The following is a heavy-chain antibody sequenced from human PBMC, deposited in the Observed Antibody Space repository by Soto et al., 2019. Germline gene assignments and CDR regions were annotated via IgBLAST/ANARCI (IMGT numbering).Heavy chain of an antibody. Sequence: PEETLSLTCGVSGGSISSTNWWSWVRQPPGKGLEWIGESYHTGSTNYSPSLKSRGTISVEKSKNQFSLKLSSVTAADTAVYFCATRRDGSGSLDQWGQGTLVTVSS. J-gene: IGHJ1*01. CDR3: ATRRDGSGSLDQ. D-gene: IGHD3-10*01. CDR2: SYHTGST. V-gene: IGHV4-4*01. CDR1: GGSISSTNW.